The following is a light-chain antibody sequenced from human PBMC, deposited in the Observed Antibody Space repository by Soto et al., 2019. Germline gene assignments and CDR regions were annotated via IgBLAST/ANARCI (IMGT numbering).Light chain of an antibody. CDR1: SSNIGAGYD. V-gene: IGLV1-40*01. CDR2: TNT. J-gene: IGLJ3*02. CDR3: QSYDSSLSAVL. Sequence: QDVVTQPPSVSGAPGQRVTISCTGSSSNIGAGYDVHWYRQLPGTAPKLLIYTNTNRPSGVPDRFSGSKSGTSASLAITGLQAADEADYYCQSYDSSLSAVLFGGGTKLTVL.